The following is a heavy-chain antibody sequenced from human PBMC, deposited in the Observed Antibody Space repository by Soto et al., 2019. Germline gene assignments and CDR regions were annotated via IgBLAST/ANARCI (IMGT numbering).Heavy chain of an antibody. CDR3: AASIFYYGMDV. CDR1: GYSFPSYW. Sequence: PGESLKISCKASGYSFPSYWIAWVRQMPGKGLEWMGIIYPGDSDTRYSPSLQGQVTISADKSITTTYLQWSSLKASDTAIYYCAASIFYYGMDVWGQGTTVTVSS. CDR2: IYPGDSDT. J-gene: IGHJ6*02. V-gene: IGHV5-51*01.